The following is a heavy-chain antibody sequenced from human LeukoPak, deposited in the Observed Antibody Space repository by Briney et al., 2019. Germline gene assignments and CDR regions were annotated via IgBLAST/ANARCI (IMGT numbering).Heavy chain of an antibody. J-gene: IGHJ4*02. CDR2: IYPGDSDT. Sequence: GESLKISCKGSGYSLTSYWIGWVRQMPGKGLEWMGIIYPGDSDTRYSPSFQGQVTISADKSISTAYLQWSSLKASDTAMYYCARQIYYDSSGYLLDYWGQGTLVTVSS. CDR1: GYSLTSYW. CDR3: ARQIYYDSSGYLLDY. D-gene: IGHD3-22*01. V-gene: IGHV5-51*01.